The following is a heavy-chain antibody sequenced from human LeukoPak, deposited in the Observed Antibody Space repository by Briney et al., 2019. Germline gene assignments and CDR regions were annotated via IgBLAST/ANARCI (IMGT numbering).Heavy chain of an antibody. J-gene: IGHJ4*02. Sequence: PGGSLRLSCAASGFTFSSYGMHWVRQAPGRGLEWVAVISYDGGNKYYADSVKGRFTISRDNSKNTLYLQMNSLRAEDTAVYYCAKVVAAGTEDHYWGQGTLVTVSS. CDR3: AKVVAAGTEDHY. D-gene: IGHD6-13*01. V-gene: IGHV3-30*18. CDR1: GFTFSSYG. CDR2: ISYDGGNK.